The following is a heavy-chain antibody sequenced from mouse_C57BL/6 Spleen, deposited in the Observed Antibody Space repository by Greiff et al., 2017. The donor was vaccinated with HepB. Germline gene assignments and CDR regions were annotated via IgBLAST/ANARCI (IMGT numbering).Heavy chain of an antibody. J-gene: IGHJ4*01. D-gene: IGHD2-14*01. Sequence: DVKLQESGPGLVKPSQSLSLTCSVTGYSITSGYYWNWIRQFPGNKLEWMGYISYDGSNNYNPSLKNRISITRDTSKNQFFLKLNSVTTEDTATYYCAREGYRNYAMDYWGQGTSVTVSS. CDR3: AREGYRNYAMDY. CDR2: ISYDGSN. CDR1: GYSITSGYY. V-gene: IGHV3-6*01.